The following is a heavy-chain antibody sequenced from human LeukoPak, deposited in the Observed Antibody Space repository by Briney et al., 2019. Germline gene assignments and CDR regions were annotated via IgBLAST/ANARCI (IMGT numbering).Heavy chain of an antibody. CDR3: ARPYYYYMDV. CDR1: GGSISSNNW. CDR2: IYHSGST. V-gene: IGHV4-4*02. J-gene: IGHJ6*03. Sequence: SETLSLTCAVSGGSISSNNWWGWVRQPPGKGLGWIGEIYHSGSTNYNPSLKSRVTISVDTSKNQFSLKLSSVTAADTAVYYCARPYYYYMDVWGKGTTVTVSS.